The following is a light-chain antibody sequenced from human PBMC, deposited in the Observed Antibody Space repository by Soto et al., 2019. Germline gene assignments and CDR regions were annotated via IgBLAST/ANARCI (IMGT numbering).Light chain of an antibody. J-gene: IGLJ1*01. Sequence: QSVLTQPASVSGSPGQSITFSCTGTSSDIGGYNYVSWYQQHPGKVPKLIIFEVSTRPSGVSNRFSGSKSGNTASLTISGLQADDEADYYCSSFTTSTTLYVFXTGTKVTVL. CDR3: SSFTTSTTLYV. CDR1: SSDIGGYNY. V-gene: IGLV2-14*01. CDR2: EVS.